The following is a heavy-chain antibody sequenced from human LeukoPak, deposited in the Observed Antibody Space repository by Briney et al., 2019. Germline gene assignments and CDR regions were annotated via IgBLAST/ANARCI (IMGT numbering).Heavy chain of an antibody. D-gene: IGHD3-10*01. J-gene: IGHJ4*02. V-gene: IGHV1-18*01. CDR1: GYTFTSYG. CDR2: ISAYNGNT. Sequence: GASVKVSCKASGYTFTSYGISWVRQAPGQGLEWMGWISAYNGNTNYAQKLQGRVTMTTDTSTSTAYMELRSLRSDDTAVYYCARGTMVRGVVSFIDYWGQGTLVTVAS. CDR3: ARGTMVRGVVSFIDY.